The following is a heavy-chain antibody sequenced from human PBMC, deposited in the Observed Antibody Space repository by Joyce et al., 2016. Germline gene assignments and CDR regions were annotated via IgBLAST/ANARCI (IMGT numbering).Heavy chain of an antibody. V-gene: IGHV1-8*01. CDR2: MNTNNGKT. Sequence: QVQLVQSGAEVKKPRASVKVSCKASAYTFTTYDINWVRQAAGQGLEWMGWMNTNNGKTGYKQKFQGRLTMTRDTSTSTAYMELSSLRSEDTAIYFCARGNGDYADYWGQGTLVTVSS. CDR3: ARGNGDYADY. D-gene: IGHD4-17*01. J-gene: IGHJ4*02. CDR1: AYTFTTYD.